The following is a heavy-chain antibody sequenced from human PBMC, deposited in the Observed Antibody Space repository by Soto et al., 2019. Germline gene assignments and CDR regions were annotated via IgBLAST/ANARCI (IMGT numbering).Heavy chain of an antibody. Sequence: SETLSLTCTVSGGAISSGGYYFICIRQHPGKGLELIGYIYYSGSTYYNPSLKSRVTISVDTSKNQFSLKLSSVTAADTAVYYCARVPRAEGDYFDYWGQGTLVTVSS. J-gene: IGHJ4*02. CDR2: IYYSGST. D-gene: IGHD3-16*01. CDR1: GGAISSGGYY. CDR3: ARVPRAEGDYFDY. V-gene: IGHV4-31*03.